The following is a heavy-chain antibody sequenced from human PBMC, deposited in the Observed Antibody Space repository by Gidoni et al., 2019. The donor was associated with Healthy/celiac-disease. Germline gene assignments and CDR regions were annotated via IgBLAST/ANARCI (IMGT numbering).Heavy chain of an antibody. CDR3: ARGYCGNDAEYFQH. Sequence: QLQLQESGSGLVKPSQTLSLTCAVSGGSISRGGYSGSWIRQPPGKGLEWIGYIHNSGSTYYNPSLKSRVTISVDRSKNQFSLKLSSVTAADTAVYYWARGYCGNDAEYFQHWGQGTLVTVSS. D-gene: IGHD1-1*01. CDR1: GGSISRGGYS. CDR2: IHNSGST. V-gene: IGHV4-30-2*01. J-gene: IGHJ1*01.